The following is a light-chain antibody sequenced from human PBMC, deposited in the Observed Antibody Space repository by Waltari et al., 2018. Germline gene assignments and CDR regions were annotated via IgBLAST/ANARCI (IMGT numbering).Light chain of an antibody. CDR3: QKYGSLPAT. CDR2: DAS. Sequence: EIMLTQSPGTLSLSTGERATLSCRASQRLSRFLAWYQQKPGQAPRLLIYDASSRATGIPDRFSGSGSGTVFILTISRLEPEDIAGYYCQKYGSLPATFGQGTKVEIK. J-gene: IGKJ1*01. V-gene: IGKV3-20*01. CDR1: QRLSRF.